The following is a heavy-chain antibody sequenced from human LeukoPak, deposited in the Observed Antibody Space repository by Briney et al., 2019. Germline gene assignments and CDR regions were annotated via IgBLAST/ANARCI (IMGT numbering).Heavy chain of an antibody. CDR1: GFTFSSYG. J-gene: IGHJ4*02. CDR3: AKGGGHSYGPTLDY. Sequence: GGSLRLSCAASGFTFSSYGMTWVRQGPGKGLEWVSAISTSGGSTYYADSVKGRFTISRDNSQDTLYLQMHSLRAEDTAAYYCAKGGGHSYGPTLDYWGQGTLVTVSS. CDR2: ISTSGGST. V-gene: IGHV3-23*01. D-gene: IGHD5-18*01.